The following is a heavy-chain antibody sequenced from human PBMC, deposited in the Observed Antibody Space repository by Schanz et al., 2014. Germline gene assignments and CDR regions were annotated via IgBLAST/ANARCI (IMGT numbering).Heavy chain of an antibody. CDR3: ARGVRIDY. J-gene: IGHJ4*02. Sequence: EVQLVESGGGLVQPGGSLRLSCAASGFIFSNSWMSWVRQPPGKGLEWVANIKQDGSEKYYVDSVKGRFTISRDNAKNSLYLQMNSLTAEDTAVYYCARGVRIDYWGQGTLVTDSS. D-gene: IGHD3-3*01. CDR1: GFIFSNSW. V-gene: IGHV3-7*01. CDR2: IKQDGSEK.